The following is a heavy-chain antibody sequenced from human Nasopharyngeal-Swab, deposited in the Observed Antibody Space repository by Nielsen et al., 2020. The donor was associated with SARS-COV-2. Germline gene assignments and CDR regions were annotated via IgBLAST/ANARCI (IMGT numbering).Heavy chain of an antibody. CDR1: GFVFSSVW. Sequence: GGSLRLSCAASGFVFSSVWMSWVRQAPGKGLEWVGRIKRKADGGTVEYATAVRGRFSISRDDSRNTLFLQMNRLKTEDTAVYYCTTLHRTGWFWGQGTLVNVPP. CDR2: IKRKADGGTV. V-gene: IGHV3-15*01. D-gene: IGHD6-19*01. J-gene: IGHJ4*02. CDR3: TTLHRTGWF.